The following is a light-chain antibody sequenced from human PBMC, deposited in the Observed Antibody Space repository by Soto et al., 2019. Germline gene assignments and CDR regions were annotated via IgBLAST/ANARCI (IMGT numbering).Light chain of an antibody. CDR2: EVS. Sequence: QSVLTQPASVSGSPGQAITISCTGTSSDVGGYNYVSWYQQHPGKATKVMIYEVSNRPSGVSNGFSGSKSGNTASLTISWLQAEDEDDYYCSPYTSRGTWVFGGGTKLTVL. V-gene: IGLV2-14*01. CDR1: SSDVGGYNY. CDR3: SPYTSRGTWV. J-gene: IGLJ3*02.